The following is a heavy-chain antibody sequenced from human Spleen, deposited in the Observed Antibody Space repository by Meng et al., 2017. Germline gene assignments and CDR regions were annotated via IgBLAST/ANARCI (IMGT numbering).Heavy chain of an antibody. Sequence: GESLKISCSASGFTFSDFDMIWVRQAPGKGLEWVAKIKQDGSVKSYVDSVRGRFTISRDNSKNTLYLQMNSLRAEDTDVYYCAKGGSSWYRYYFDDWGQGTMVTVSS. CDR2: IKQDGSVK. J-gene: IGHJ4*02. CDR3: AKGGSSWYRYYFDD. V-gene: IGHV3-7*03. CDR1: GFTFSDFD. D-gene: IGHD6-13*01.